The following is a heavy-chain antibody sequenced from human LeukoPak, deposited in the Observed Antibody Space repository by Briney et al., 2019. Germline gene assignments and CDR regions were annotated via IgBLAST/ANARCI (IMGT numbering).Heavy chain of an antibody. V-gene: IGHV5-51*01. Sequence: PGESLKISCKGSGYSFTSYWIGWVRQMPGKGLEWMGIIYPGDSDTRYSPSFQGQVTISADKSISTAYLQWSSLKASDTAMYYCARLSALAVAGEAEYSQHWGQGTLVTVSS. CDR2: IYPGDSDT. CDR1: GYSFTSYW. J-gene: IGHJ1*01. CDR3: ARLSALAVAGEAEYSQH. D-gene: IGHD6-19*01.